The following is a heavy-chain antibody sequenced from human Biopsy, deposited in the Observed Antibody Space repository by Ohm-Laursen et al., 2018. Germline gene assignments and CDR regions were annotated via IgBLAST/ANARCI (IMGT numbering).Heavy chain of an antibody. CDR3: ATKLTGYFHH. Sequence: SSVKVSCEAPGGTFSNYGVNWVRQAPGQGLEWLGGNIPILGTGNYAQKFQDRVTVATDTSTSTATMELRSLRSDDTAVYYCATKLTGYFHHWGQGTLVIVSS. D-gene: IGHD3-9*01. V-gene: IGHV1-69*05. CDR1: GGTFSNYG. J-gene: IGHJ1*01. CDR2: NIPILGTG.